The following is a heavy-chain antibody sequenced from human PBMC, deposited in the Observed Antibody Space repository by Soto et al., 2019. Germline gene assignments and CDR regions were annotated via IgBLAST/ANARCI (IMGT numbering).Heavy chain of an antibody. CDR3: VRDRGARFFDY. D-gene: IGHD4-17*01. Sequence: GGSLRLSCVASGFTFSDHGMHWVRQAPGKGLEWVAVIWYDGSAKYYADSVKGRFTISRDNSKNTLDLEISGLRAEDTAVYYCVRDRGARFFDYWGQGLPVTVSS. J-gene: IGHJ4*02. CDR1: GFTFSDHG. CDR2: IWYDGSAK. V-gene: IGHV3-33*01.